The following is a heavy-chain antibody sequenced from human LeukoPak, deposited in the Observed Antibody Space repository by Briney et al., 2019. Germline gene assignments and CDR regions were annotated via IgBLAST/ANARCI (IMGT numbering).Heavy chain of an antibody. J-gene: IGHJ4*02. V-gene: IGHV1-46*01. Sequence: GASVKVSCKASGYTFTSYYMHWVRQAPGQGLEWMGIINPSGGSTSYAQKFQGRVTMTRDMSTSTVYMELSSLRSEDTAVYYCARPHYSDSSSLEIDYWGQGTLVTVSS. CDR3: ARPHYSDSSSLEIDY. D-gene: IGHD6-13*01. CDR1: GYTFTSYY. CDR2: INPSGGST.